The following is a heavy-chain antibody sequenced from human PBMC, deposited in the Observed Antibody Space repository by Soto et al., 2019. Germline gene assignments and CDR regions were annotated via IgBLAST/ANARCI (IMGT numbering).Heavy chain of an antibody. J-gene: IGHJ6*02. CDR3: ARDRGIAAAPGMDV. CDR1: GYTFTGYY. D-gene: IGHD6-13*01. CDR2: INPNSGGT. Sequence: QVQLVQSGAEVKKPGASVKVSCKASGYTFTGYYMHWVRQAPGQGLEWMGWINPNSGGTNYAQKFQGWVTMTRDTSISTAYMERSRLRSDDTAVYYCARDRGIAAAPGMDVWGQGTTVTVSS. V-gene: IGHV1-2*04.